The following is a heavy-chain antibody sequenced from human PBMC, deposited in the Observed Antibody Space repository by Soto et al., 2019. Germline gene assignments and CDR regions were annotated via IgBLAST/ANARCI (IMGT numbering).Heavy chain of an antibody. J-gene: IGHJ5*02. CDR1: GGTFSSYT. V-gene: IGHV1-69*08. CDR3: ARDPDYCSGCSCYPPRWFDP. CDR2: IIPILGIA. D-gene: IGHD2-15*01. Sequence: QVQLVQSGAEVKKPGSSVKVSCKASGGTFSSYTISWVRQAPGQGLEWMGRIIPILGIANYAQTFQGRVTITADKSTSTAYMELSSLRSEDTAVYYCARDPDYCSGCSCYPPRWFDPWGQGTLVTVSS.